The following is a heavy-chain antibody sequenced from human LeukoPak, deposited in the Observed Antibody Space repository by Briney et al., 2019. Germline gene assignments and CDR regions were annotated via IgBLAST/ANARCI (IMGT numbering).Heavy chain of an antibody. V-gene: IGHV3-74*01. Sequence: GGSLRLSCAASGFTFSSDWMHWVRQAPGKGLVWVSRINSDGSSISYADSVKGRFTISRDNAKNTLYLQMNSLRAEDTAVYYCARGYAAAGSGPYWGQGTLATVSS. CDR1: GFTFSSDW. D-gene: IGHD6-13*01. J-gene: IGHJ4*02. CDR2: INSDGSSI. CDR3: ARGYAAAGSGPY.